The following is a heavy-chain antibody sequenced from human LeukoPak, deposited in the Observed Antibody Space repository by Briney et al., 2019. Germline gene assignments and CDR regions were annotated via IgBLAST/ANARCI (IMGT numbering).Heavy chain of an antibody. V-gene: IGHV4-61*02. CDR1: GGSISSGSYY. CDR3: ARVGYCGGDCYPFDY. D-gene: IGHD2-21*02. Sequence: PSETLSLTCTVSGGSISSGSYYWSWIRQPAGKGLEWIGRIYTSGSTNYNPSLKSRVTISVDTSMNSFSLELSSVTAADTAVYYCARVGYCGGDCYPFDYWGQGTLTTISS. J-gene: IGHJ4*02. CDR2: IYTSGST.